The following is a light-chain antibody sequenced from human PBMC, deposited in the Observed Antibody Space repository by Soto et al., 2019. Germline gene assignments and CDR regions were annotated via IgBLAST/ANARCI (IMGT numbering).Light chain of an antibody. CDR1: QSVTTY. Sequence: EIVLTQSPDTLSLSPGERATLSCRASQSVTTYLAWYQQKPGQAPRLLIYGASTRATGIPARFSGSGSGTEFTLTISSLQSEDFAVYYCQQYNNWPPTFGQGTKVDIK. CDR2: GAS. V-gene: IGKV3-15*01. CDR3: QQYNNWPPT. J-gene: IGKJ1*01.